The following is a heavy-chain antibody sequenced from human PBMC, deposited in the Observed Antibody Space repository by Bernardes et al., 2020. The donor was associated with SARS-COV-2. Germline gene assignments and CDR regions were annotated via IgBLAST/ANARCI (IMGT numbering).Heavy chain of an antibody. Sequence: ASMKVSCKASGYSFTDYYLHWVRQAPGQGLEWMGWMNPNRGDTKYAQKFQGRVTMTRDTSISTAYMELSSLRSDDTDVYYCARGAYGSGMWTWWGQGTLVNVSS. CDR1: GYSFTDYY. V-gene: IGHV1-2*02. CDR3: ARGAYGSGMWTW. J-gene: IGHJ4*02. D-gene: IGHD2-15*01. CDR2: MNPNRGDT.